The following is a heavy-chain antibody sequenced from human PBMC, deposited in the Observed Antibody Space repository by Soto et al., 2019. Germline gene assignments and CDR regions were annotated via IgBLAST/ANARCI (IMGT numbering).Heavy chain of an antibody. D-gene: IGHD3-9*01. CDR2: ISYDGSNK. J-gene: IGHJ6*02. CDR1: GFTFSSYG. CDR3: AKEGQYYDILTGYRSYYGMDV. V-gene: IGHV3-30*18. Sequence: QVQLVESGGGVVQPGRSLRLSCAASGFTFSSYGMHWVRQAPGKGLEWVEVISYDGSNKYYADSVKGRFTISRDNSNNTLYLQMNSLRAEDTAVYYCAKEGQYYDILTGYRSYYGMDVWGQGTTVTVSS.